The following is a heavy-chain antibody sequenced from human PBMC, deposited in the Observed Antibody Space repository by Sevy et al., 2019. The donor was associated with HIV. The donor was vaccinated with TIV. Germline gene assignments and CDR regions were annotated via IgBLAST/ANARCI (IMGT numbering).Heavy chain of an antibody. V-gene: IGHV3-21*01. D-gene: IGHD3-10*01. Sequence: GGSLRLSCVGSEFTFNDDFMTWVRQAPGKGLEWVSSISSRSTYIYYADSVKGRLTNARDNAKNSMFLEMNILRPEDTAVYYCARDRDDYASGRRHPYYYYHGMDVWGQGTTVTVSS. CDR3: ARDRDDYASGRRHPYYYYHGMDV. J-gene: IGHJ6*01. CDR1: EFTFNDDF. CDR2: ISSRSTYI.